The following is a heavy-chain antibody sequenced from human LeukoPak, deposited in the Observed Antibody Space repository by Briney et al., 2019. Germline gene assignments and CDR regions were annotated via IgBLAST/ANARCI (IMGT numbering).Heavy chain of an antibody. CDR3: ARVLGSPYYYDSSAYLDY. CDR2: INAGNGNT. Sequence: ASVKVSCKASGYTFTSYAMHWVRQAPGQRLEWMGWINAGNGNTKYSQKFQGRVTITRDTSASTAYMELRSLRSDDTAVYYCARVLGSPYYYDSSAYLDYWGQGTLVTVSS. D-gene: IGHD3-22*01. V-gene: IGHV1-3*01. CDR1: GYTFTSYA. J-gene: IGHJ4*02.